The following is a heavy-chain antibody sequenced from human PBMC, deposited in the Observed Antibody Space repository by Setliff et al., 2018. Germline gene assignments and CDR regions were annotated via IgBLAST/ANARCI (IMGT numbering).Heavy chain of an antibody. Sequence: GAAVKVSCKASGYTFTGYYMHWVRQAPGQGLEWMGWINTNTGNPTYAQGFTGRFVFSLDTSVSTAYLQISSLKAEDTAVYYCARDNRGYAWDYYYYMDVWGKGTTVTVSS. CDR1: GYTFTGYY. CDR3: ARDNRGYAWDYYYYMDV. V-gene: IGHV7-4-1*02. CDR2: INTNTGNP. J-gene: IGHJ6*03. D-gene: IGHD2-15*01.